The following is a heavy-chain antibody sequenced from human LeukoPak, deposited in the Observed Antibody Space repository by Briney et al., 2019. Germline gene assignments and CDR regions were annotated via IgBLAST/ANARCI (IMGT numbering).Heavy chain of an antibody. J-gene: IGHJ5*02. CDR1: GFAFSGSF. CDR2: IKTKANNYAT. D-gene: IGHD2-8*01. V-gene: IGHV3-73*01. Sequence: GGSLRLSCAASGFAFSGSFIHWVRQASGKGLEWVGRIKTKANNYATAYAASVQGRFTIPRDDSRTTAYLQMNSLKTEDTAVYYCIRNSNGLYWFDPWGQGTLVTVSS. CDR3: IRNSNGLYWFDP.